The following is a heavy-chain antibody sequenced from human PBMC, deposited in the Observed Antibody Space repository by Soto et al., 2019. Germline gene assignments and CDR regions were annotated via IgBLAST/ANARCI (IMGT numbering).Heavy chain of an antibody. J-gene: IGHJ3*01. CDR1: GFMFSDYS. CDR3: AKGLKRYNAGRGGSFDL. Sequence: GGSLRLSCVASGFMFSDYSMTWVRQAPGKGLEWVSISGSGGATYYADSVKGRFTISRDNSKTIVSLQMNSLRAEDTGVYFCAKGLKRYNAGRGGSFDLWGQGTVVTVSS. V-gene: IGHV3-23*01. CDR2: ISGSGGAT. D-gene: IGHD3-10*01.